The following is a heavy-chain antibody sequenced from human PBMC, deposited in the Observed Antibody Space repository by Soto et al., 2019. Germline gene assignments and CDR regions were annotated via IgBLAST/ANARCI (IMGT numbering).Heavy chain of an antibody. CDR1: GYSFTSYW. Sequence: GESLKISCKGSGYSFTSYWIGWVRQMPGKGLEWMGIIYPGDSDTRYSPSSQGQVTISADKSISTAYLQWSSLKASDTAMYYCARHGATIFGVAGGFDYWGQGTLVTVSS. D-gene: IGHD3-3*01. J-gene: IGHJ4*02. CDR2: IYPGDSDT. CDR3: ARHGATIFGVAGGFDY. V-gene: IGHV5-51*01.